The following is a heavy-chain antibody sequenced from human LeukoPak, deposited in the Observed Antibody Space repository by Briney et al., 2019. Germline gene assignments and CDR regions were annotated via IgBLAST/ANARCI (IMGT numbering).Heavy chain of an antibody. D-gene: IGHD4-23*01. V-gene: IGHV4-59*08. CDR1: GGSISSYY. J-gene: IGHJ6*03. CDR3: ARHGGGYSYYYYYYYTDV. CDR2: IYYSGST. Sequence: SETLSPTCTVSGGSISSYYWSWIRQPPGKGLEWIGYIYYSGSTNYNPSLKSRVTISVDTSKNQFSLKLSSVTAADTAVYYCARHGGGYSYYYYYYYTDVWGKGTTVTVSS.